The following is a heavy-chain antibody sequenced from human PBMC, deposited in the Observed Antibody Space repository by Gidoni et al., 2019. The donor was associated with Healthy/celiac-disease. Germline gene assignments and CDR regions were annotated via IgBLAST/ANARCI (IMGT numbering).Heavy chain of an antibody. J-gene: IGHJ3*02. CDR1: GFTFSSYA. Sequence: EVQLLESGGGLVQPGGSLRLSCAASGFTFSSYAMSWVRQAPGTGLEWVSAISGSGGSTYYADSVKGRFTIARDNSKNTLYLQMNSLRAEDTAVYYCAKDATMVRGVIIRAFDSWGQGTMVTVSS. CDR3: AKDATMVRGVIIRAFDS. V-gene: IGHV3-23*01. CDR2: ISGSGGST. D-gene: IGHD3-10*01.